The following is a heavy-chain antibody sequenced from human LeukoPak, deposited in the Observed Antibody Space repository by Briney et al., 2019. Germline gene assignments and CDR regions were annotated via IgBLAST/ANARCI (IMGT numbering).Heavy chain of an antibody. J-gene: IGHJ4*02. Sequence: ASVKVSCKASGGTFSRYAISWVRRAPGQGLEWMGGIIPIFGTANYAQKFQGRVTITADDSTSTAYMELSSLRSEDTAVYYCARDGDYYYDSSGYWDYYFDYWGQGTLVTVSS. CDR3: ARDGDYYYDSSGYWDYYFDY. V-gene: IGHV1-69*01. D-gene: IGHD3-22*01. CDR2: IIPIFGTA. CDR1: GGTFSRYA.